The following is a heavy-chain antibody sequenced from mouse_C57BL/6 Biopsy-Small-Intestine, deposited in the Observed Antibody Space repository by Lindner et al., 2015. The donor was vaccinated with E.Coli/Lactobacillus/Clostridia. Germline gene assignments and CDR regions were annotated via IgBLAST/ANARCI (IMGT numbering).Heavy chain of an antibody. D-gene: IGHD1-1*02. V-gene: IGHV5-6*01. CDR3: ARLLWSLYYFDY. Sequence: VQLQESGGDLAKPGGSLKLSCAASGFTFSSYGMSWVRQTPDKRLEWVATISSGGSYTYYPDSVKGRFTISRDNAKNTLYLQMSSLKSEDTAMYYCARLLWSLYYFDYWGQGTTLTVSS. CDR2: ISSGGSYT. J-gene: IGHJ2*01. CDR1: GFTFSSYG.